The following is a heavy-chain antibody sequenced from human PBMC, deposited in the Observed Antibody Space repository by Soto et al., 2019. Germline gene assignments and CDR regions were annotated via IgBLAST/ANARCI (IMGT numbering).Heavy chain of an antibody. CDR3: AREQCSSSACYFYFDY. J-gene: IGHJ4*02. CDR1: GFHFSSHA. Sequence: GGSLRLSCAASGFHFSSHAIHWVRQAPGKGLEYVSATSSDGGVTYYANSVKGRFTISRDNSKNTLYLQMGSLRPEDMAVYYCAREQCSSSACYFYFDYWGRGTLVTVSS. D-gene: IGHD2-2*01. V-gene: IGHV3-64*01. CDR2: TSSDGGVT.